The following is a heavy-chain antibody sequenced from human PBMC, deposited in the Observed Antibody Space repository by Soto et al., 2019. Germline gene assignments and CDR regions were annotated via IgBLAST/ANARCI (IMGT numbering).Heavy chain of an antibody. CDR2: ISYDGSNQ. CDR1: GFTFSSYG. V-gene: IGHV3-30*03. Sequence: QVQLGESGGGVVQPGRSRRLSCAASGFTFSSYGMHWVRQAPGKGLEWVAVISYDGSNQDYADSVKGRFTISRDYSKNTLYLHMNSLRAEDTAVYYCTRDAYRGYMAYFDYWRQGTLVTVSS. D-gene: IGHD5-12*01. CDR3: TRDAYRGYMAYFDY. J-gene: IGHJ4*02.